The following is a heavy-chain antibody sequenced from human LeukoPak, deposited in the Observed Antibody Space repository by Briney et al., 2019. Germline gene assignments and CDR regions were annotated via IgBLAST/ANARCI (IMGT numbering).Heavy chain of an antibody. J-gene: IGHJ4*02. V-gene: IGHV3-30*01. CDR2: ISYDGSNK. D-gene: IGHD6-13*01. CDR1: GFTFSSYA. Sequence: GGSLRLSCAASGFTFSSYAMHWVRQAPGKGLEWVAVISYDGSNKYYADSVEGRFTISRDNSKNTLYLQMNSLRAEDTAVYYCASSRYSNTYYFDYWGQGTLVTVSS. CDR3: ASSRYSNTYYFDY.